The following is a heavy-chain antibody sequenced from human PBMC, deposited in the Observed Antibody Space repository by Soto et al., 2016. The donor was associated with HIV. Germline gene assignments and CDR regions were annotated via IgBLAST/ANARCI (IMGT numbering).Heavy chain of an antibody. D-gene: IGHD3-16*01. V-gene: IGHV1-69*01. Sequence: QVQLVQSGAEVKKPGSSVKVSCKASGGIFSTYTISWVRQAPGQGLEWMGGILVVFGTPNYAQKFQGRVTITADESTSTAYMDLNSLTSDDTAVYYCAREGGVPGAFDFWGQGTMVTVSS. CDR2: ILVVFGTP. CDR1: GGIFSTYT. CDR3: AREGGVPGAFDF. J-gene: IGHJ3*01.